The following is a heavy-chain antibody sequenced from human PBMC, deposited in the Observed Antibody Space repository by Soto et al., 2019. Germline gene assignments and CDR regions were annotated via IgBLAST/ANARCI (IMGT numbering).Heavy chain of an antibody. J-gene: IGHJ6*02. Sequence: QVQLVESGGGVAQPGRSLRLSCAASGFTFSNYGMHWVRQAPGKGLEWVAVIWYDGNTKYYADSVKGRFTISRDNSKNTLYLQMNGLRAEDTAVYYCARDASITVEEMDVWGQGTTVIVSS. CDR3: ARDASITVEEMDV. V-gene: IGHV3-33*01. CDR2: IWYDGNTK. D-gene: IGHD3-3*01. CDR1: GFTFSNYG.